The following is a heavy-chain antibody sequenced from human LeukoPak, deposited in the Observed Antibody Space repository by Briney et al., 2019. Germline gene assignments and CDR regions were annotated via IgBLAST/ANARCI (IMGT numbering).Heavy chain of an antibody. D-gene: IGHD3-10*01. CDR1: GGSSSGYY. CDR3: ARHGGARGLTYFDY. Sequence: SETLSLTCAVYGGSSSGYYWSWIRQPPGKGLEWIGEINHSGSTNYNPSLKSRVTISVDTSKNQFSLKLSSVTAADTAVYYCARHGGARGLTYFDYWGQGTLVTVSS. V-gene: IGHV4-34*01. J-gene: IGHJ4*02. CDR2: INHSGST.